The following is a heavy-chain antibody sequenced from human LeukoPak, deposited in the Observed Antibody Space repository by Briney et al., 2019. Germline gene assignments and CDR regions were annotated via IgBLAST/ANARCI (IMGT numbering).Heavy chain of an antibody. Sequence: TETLSVTCTVSGGSISYDYWSWIWQCPGKRLEWIGYIHYSGATNYSPSLKSPVTISVDTSKNQLSLKLSSVTAADTALYYCATLRGASTAVFDSWGQGALVTVSS. CDR3: ATLRGASTAVFDS. CDR1: GGSISYDY. D-gene: IGHD2-21*02. CDR2: IHYSGAT. J-gene: IGHJ4*02. V-gene: IGHV4-59*08.